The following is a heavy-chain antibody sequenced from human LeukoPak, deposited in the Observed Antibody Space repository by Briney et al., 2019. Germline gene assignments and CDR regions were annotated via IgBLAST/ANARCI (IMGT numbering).Heavy chain of an antibody. CDR3: AKDLKTASGAFDI. D-gene: IGHD2-21*02. J-gene: IGHJ3*02. CDR1: GFTFSSYG. Sequence: GGSLRLSCAASGFTFSSYGMHWVRQAPGKGLEWVAFIRYDGSNKYYADSVKGGFTISRDNSKNTLYLQMNSLRAEDTAVYYCAKDLKTASGAFDIWGQGTMVTVSS. V-gene: IGHV3-30*02. CDR2: IRYDGSNK.